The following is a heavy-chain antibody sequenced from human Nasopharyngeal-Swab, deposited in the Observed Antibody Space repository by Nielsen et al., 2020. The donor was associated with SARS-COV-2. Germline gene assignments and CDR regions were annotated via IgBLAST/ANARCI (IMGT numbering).Heavy chain of an antibody. V-gene: IGHV3-30*18. CDR3: AKGLEMATADY. CDR1: GFTFSSYG. D-gene: IGHD5-24*01. J-gene: IGHJ4*02. CDR2: ISYDGSNK. Sequence: LSLTCAASGFTFSSYGMHWVRQAPGKGLEWVAVISYDGSNKYYADSVKGRFTISRDNSKNTLYLQMNSLRAENTAVYYCAKGLEMATADYWGQGTLVTVSS.